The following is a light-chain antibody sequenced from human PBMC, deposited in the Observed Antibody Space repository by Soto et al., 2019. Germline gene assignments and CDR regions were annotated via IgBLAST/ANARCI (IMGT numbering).Light chain of an antibody. Sequence: DIQLTQSPSFLSASVGDRVTITCRASQGISSYLAWYQQNPGKAPKLLIYAASTLQSGVPSRFSGNGSGTELNLTISSLQPEDFATYYCQQVNSYTITFGKGTRREIK. CDR3: QQVNSYTIT. CDR2: AAS. V-gene: IGKV1-9*01. CDR1: QGISSY. J-gene: IGKJ5*01.